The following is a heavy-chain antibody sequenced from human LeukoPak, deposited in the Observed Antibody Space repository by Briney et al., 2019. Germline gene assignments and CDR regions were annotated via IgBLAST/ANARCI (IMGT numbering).Heavy chain of an antibody. CDR2: IYDSGST. Sequence: PSETLSLTCTVSGASISGSGYYWGWIRQPPGKGLEWIGNIYDSGSTYYNASLQSRVTISIDTSKNQFSLRLSPVTAADTAMYYCAKSGGYGLIDYWGQGTLVTVSS. V-gene: IGHV4-39*01. D-gene: IGHD1-26*01. J-gene: IGHJ4*02. CDR1: GASISGSGYY. CDR3: AKSGGYGLIDY.